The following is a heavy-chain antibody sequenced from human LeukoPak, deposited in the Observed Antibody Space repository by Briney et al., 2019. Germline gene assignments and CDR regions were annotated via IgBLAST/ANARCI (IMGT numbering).Heavy chain of an antibody. D-gene: IGHD5-18*01. CDR2: IYYSGST. CDR3: ARLTAYYYMDV. Sequence: PSETLSLTCTVSGGSISSYYWSWIRQPPGKGLEWIGYIYYSGSTNYNPSLKSRVTISVDTSKNPFSLKLSSVTAADTAVYYCARLTAYYYMDVWGKGTTVTVSS. J-gene: IGHJ6*03. V-gene: IGHV4-59*01. CDR1: GGSISSYY.